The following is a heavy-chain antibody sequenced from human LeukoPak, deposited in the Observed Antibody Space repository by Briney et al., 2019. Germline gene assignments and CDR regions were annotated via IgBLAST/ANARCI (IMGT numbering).Heavy chain of an antibody. D-gene: IGHD2/OR15-2a*01. CDR3: AKEIYALGWG. J-gene: IGHJ4*02. V-gene: IGHV3-74*01. CDR1: GFTFSSYW. Sequence: GGSLRLSCAASGFTFSSYWMHWVRQAPGKGLVWVSRIKSDGSSTTYADSVKGRFTISRDNAKNTLYLQMNSLRAEDTAVYYCAKEIYALGWGWGQGTLVTVSS. CDR2: IKSDGSST.